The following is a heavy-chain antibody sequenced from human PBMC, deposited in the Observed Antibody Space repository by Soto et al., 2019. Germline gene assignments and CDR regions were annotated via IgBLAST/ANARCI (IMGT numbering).Heavy chain of an antibody. D-gene: IGHD2-2*02. J-gene: IGHJ6*03. CDR1: GFTFSSYA. Sequence: GGSLRLSCAASGFTFSSYAMSWVRQAPGKGLEWVSAISGSGGSTYYADSVKGRFTISRDNSKNTLYLQMNSLRAEDTAVYYCAKYCSSTSCYIVADYYYYMDVWGKGTTVTVSS. CDR2: ISGSGGST. CDR3: AKYCSSTSCYIVADYYYYMDV. V-gene: IGHV3-23*01.